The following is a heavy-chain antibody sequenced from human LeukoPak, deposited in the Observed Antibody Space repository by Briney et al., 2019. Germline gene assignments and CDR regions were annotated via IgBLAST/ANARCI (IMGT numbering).Heavy chain of an antibody. D-gene: IGHD6-19*01. J-gene: IGHJ3*02. CDR1: GGSISSYY. V-gene: IGHV4-59*01. Sequence: SETLSLTCTVSGGSISSYYWSWIRQPPGKGLEWIGYIYYSGSTNYKPSLKSRVTISVDTSKNQFSLKLSSVTAADTAVYYCARDGSSGLAFDIWGQGTMVTVSS. CDR2: IYYSGST. CDR3: ARDGSSGLAFDI.